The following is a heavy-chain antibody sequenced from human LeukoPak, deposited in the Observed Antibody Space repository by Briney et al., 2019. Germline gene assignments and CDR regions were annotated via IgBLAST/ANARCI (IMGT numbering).Heavy chain of an antibody. V-gene: IGHV1-69*04. J-gene: IGHJ4*02. CDR1: GGTFSSYA. CDR3: AIGDYEVPPLHFDY. CDR2: IIPILGIA. Sequence: SVKVSCKASGGTFSSYAISWVRHAPGQGLEWMGRIIPILGIANYAQKFQGRVTITADKSTSTAYMELSSLRSEDTAVYYCAIGDYEVPPLHFDYWGQGTLVTVSS. D-gene: IGHD4-17*01.